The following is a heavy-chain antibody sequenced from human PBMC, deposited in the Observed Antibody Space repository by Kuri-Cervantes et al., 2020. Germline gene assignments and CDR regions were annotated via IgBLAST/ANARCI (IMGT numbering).Heavy chain of an antibody. CDR3: ARDFAPDRISQWLVNYYGMDV. J-gene: IGHJ6*02. Sequence: ASVKVSCKASGYTFTGYYMHWVRQAPGQGLEWMGWINPNSGGTNYAQKFQGRVTMTRDTSTSTVYMELSRLRSDDTAVYYCARDFAPDRISQWLVNYYGMDVWGQGTTVTVSS. CDR2: INPNSGGT. V-gene: IGHV1-2*02. CDR1: GYTFTGYY. D-gene: IGHD6-19*01.